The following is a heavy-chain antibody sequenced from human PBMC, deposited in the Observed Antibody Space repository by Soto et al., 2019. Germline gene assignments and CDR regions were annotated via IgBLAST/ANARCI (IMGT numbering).Heavy chain of an antibody. CDR1: GGSISSSSYY. Sequence: QLQLQESGPGVVKPSETLSLTCTVSGGSISSSSYYWGWIRQPPGKGLEWIWSFYYSGNTYYNPSLKSGVTVSVDTSENQFSLKVSYVTAADTAVYYCARQVVDGTVADSGSFDYWGQGTLVTVSS. D-gene: IGHD3-10*01. V-gene: IGHV4-39*01. CDR3: ARQVVDGTVADSGSFDY. J-gene: IGHJ4*02. CDR2: FYYSGNT.